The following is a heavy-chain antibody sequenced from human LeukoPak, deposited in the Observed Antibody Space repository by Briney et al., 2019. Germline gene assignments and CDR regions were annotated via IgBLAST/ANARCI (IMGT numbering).Heavy chain of an antibody. Sequence: PSETLSLTCTVSGGSIRSYYWSWIRQPPGKGLEWIRYIYYSGSTNYNPSLKSRVSISVDTSKNQFSLKLSFVTAADTAVYYCARTGSTVTMLYPFDHWGQGTLVTVSS. D-gene: IGHD4-17*01. CDR3: ARTGSTVTMLYPFDH. CDR2: IYYSGST. V-gene: IGHV4-59*01. CDR1: GGSIRSYY. J-gene: IGHJ4*02.